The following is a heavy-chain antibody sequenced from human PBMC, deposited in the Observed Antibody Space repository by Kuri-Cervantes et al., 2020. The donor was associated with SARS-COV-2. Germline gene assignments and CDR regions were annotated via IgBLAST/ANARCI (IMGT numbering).Heavy chain of an antibody. CDR3: ARDRPYALGYCSGGSCYEMWFDP. Sequence: GGSLRLSCAASGFTFSSYAMSWVRQAPGKGLEWVSAISGSGGSTYYADSVKGRFTISRDNSKNTLYLQMNSLRAEDTAVYYCARDRPYALGYCSGGSCYEMWFDPWGQGTLVTVSS. CDR1: GFTFSSYA. D-gene: IGHD2-15*01. J-gene: IGHJ5*02. CDR2: ISGSGGST. V-gene: IGHV3-23*01.